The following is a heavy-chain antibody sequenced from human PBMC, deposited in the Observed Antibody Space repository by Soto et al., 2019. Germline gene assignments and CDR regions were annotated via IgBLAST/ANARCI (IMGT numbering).Heavy chain of an antibody. Sequence: GGSLRLSCAASGFTFSSYAMSWVHQAPGKGLEWVSAISGSGGSTYYADSVKGRFTISRDNSKNTLYLQMNSLRAEDTAVYYCAKSRGVITPYYMDVWGKGTTVTVSS. J-gene: IGHJ6*03. CDR2: ISGSGGST. V-gene: IGHV3-23*01. D-gene: IGHD3-10*01. CDR1: GFTFSSYA. CDR3: AKSRGVITPYYMDV.